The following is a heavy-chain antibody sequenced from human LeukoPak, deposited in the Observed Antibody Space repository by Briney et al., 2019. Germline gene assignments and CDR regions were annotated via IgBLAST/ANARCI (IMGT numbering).Heavy chain of an antibody. CDR3: ARLLGVGVGVTAMFDY. CDR1: GYSFTNYW. D-gene: IGHD1-26*01. Sequence: GESLQISCKGSGYSFTNYWIGWVRQMPGKGLEWMGITYPGDSDTRYNPPFQGQVTISADKSISTAYLQWSSLKASDTAIYYCARLLGVGVGVTAMFDYWGQGTLVTVSS. CDR2: TYPGDSDT. V-gene: IGHV5-51*01. J-gene: IGHJ4*02.